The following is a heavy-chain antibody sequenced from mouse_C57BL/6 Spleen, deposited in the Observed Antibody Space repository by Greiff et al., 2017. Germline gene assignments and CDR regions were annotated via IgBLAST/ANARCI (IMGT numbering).Heavy chain of an antibody. CDR1: GYTFTDYE. V-gene: IGHV1-15*01. CDR3: TRSCPYYFDY. J-gene: IGHJ2*01. Sequence: VQLVESGAELVRPGASVTLSCKASGYTFTDYEMHWVKQTPVHGLEWIGAIDPETGGTAYNQKFKGKAILTADKSSSTAYMELRSLTSEDSAVYYCTRSCPYYFDYWGQGTTLTVSS. CDR2: IDPETGGT.